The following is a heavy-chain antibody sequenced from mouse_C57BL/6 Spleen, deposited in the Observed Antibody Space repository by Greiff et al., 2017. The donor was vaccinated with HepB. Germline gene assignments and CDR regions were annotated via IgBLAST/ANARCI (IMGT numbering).Heavy chain of an antibody. D-gene: IGHD4-1*01. CDR2: IYPRSGNT. CDR3: VTGTSFAY. CDR1: GYTFTSYG. V-gene: IGHV1-81*01. J-gene: IGHJ3*01. Sequence: VKLQESGAELARPGASVKLSCKASGYTFTSYGISWVKQRTGQGLEWIGEIYPRSGNTYYNEKFKGKATLTADKSSSTAYMELRSLTSEDSAVYFCVTGTSFAYWGQGTLVTVSA.